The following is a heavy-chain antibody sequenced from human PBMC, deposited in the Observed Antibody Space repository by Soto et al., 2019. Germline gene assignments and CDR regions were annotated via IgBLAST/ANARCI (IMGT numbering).Heavy chain of an antibody. Sequence: QVQLVQSGAEVKKPGASVKVSCKASGYTFTNYGISWVRQAPGQGLEWMGWINAYNGNTKYAQKLQGRVTMTTDKSTSTAYMELRSLRSDDTAVYYWARDQAMAQFDYWGQGTLVTVSS. J-gene: IGHJ4*02. CDR3: ARDQAMAQFDY. D-gene: IGHD5-18*01. CDR1: GYTFTNYG. V-gene: IGHV1-18*01. CDR2: INAYNGNT.